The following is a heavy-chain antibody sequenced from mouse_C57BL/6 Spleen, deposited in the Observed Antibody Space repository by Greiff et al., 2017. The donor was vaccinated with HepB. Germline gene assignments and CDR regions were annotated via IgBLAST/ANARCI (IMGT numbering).Heavy chain of an antibody. V-gene: IGHV1-50*01. Sequence: QVQLQQPGAELVKPGASVKLSCKASGYTFTSYWMQWVKQRPGQGLEWIGEIDPSDSYTNYNQKLKGKATLTVDTSSSTAYMQLSSLTSEDSAVYYCARSNRDAMDYWGQGTSVTVSS. D-gene: IGHD2-5*01. J-gene: IGHJ4*01. CDR2: IDPSDSYT. CDR1: GYTFTSYW. CDR3: ARSNRDAMDY.